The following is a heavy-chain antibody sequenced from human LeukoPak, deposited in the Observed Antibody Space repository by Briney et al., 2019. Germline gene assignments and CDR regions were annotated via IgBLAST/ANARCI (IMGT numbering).Heavy chain of an antibody. V-gene: IGHV4-34*01. CDR3: ARGNIVVVPAAGFDYYYYMDV. Sequence: PSETLSLTCAVYGGSFSGYYWSWIRQPPGKGLEWVGEINHSGSTNYNPSLKSRVTILVDTSKNQFSLKLSSVTAADTAVYYCARGNIVVVPAAGFDYYYYMDVWGKGTTVTVSS. CDR1: GGSFSGYY. D-gene: IGHD2-2*01. CDR2: INHSGST. J-gene: IGHJ6*03.